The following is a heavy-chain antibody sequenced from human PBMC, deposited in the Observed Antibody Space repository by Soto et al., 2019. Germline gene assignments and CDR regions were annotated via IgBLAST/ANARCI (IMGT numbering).Heavy chain of an antibody. Sequence: LRLSCAASGFTFSSYGMHWVRQAPGKGLEWVAVIWYDGSNKYYADSVKGRFTISRDNSKNTLYLQMNSLRAEDTAVYYCARDTARAMVRIYYGMDVWGQGTTVTVSS. CDR1: GFTFSSYG. J-gene: IGHJ6*02. CDR3: ARDTARAMVRIYYGMDV. V-gene: IGHV3-33*01. D-gene: IGHD3-10*01. CDR2: IWYDGSNK.